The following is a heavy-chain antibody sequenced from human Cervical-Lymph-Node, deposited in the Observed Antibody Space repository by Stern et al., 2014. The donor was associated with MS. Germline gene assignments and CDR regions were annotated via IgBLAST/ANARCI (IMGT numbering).Heavy chain of an antibody. CDR1: GYIVTDYY. CDR2: ITPNSGGT. V-gene: IGHV1-2*02. Sequence: VQLVESGTEVKKPGASVKVSCKASGYIVTDYYMHWVRQAPGQGLEWMGVITPNSGGTNYAQKFQGRVTMTRDTSINTVYMELSRLKSDDTAVYYCARVPRRTSTRTSMFYFDFWGQGTLVTVSS. D-gene: IGHD2-2*01. J-gene: IGHJ4*02. CDR3: ARVPRRTSTRTSMFYFDF.